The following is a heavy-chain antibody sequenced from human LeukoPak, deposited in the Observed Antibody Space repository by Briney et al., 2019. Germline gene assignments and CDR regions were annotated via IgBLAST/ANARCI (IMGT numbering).Heavy chain of an antibody. V-gene: IGHV3-74*01. J-gene: IGHJ4*02. CDR1: GFTFSTYW. Sequence: GGSLRLSCAASGFTFSTYWMHWVRQAPGTGLVWVLRINSDGSSTSYADPVKGRFTISRDNAKNTLSLQVNSLRAEDTAVFYCARAVPGKDVFDYWGQGTLVSVPS. CDR3: ARAVPGKDVFDY. CDR2: INSDGSST. D-gene: IGHD5-24*01.